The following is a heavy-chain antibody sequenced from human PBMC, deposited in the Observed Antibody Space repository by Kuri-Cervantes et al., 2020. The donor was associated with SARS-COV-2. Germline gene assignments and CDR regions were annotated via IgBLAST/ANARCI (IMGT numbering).Heavy chain of an antibody. CDR2: IYTSGST. J-gene: IGHJ5*02. Sequence: GSLRLSCTVSGGSISSYYWSWIRQPAGKGLEWIGRIYTSGSTNYNTCLKSRVTMSVDTSKNQFSLKLSSVTAADTAVYYCASAVWDVVVPAAKSGYPNWFDPWGQGTLVTVSS. V-gene: IGHV4-4*07. CDR1: GGSISSYY. D-gene: IGHD2-2*01. CDR3: ASAVWDVVVPAAKSGYPNWFDP.